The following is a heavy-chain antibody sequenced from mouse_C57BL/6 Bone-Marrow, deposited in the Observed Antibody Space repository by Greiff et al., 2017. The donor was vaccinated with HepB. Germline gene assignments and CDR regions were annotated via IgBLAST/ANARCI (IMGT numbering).Heavy chain of an antibody. J-gene: IGHJ4*01. V-gene: IGHV5-6*01. CDR2: ISSGGSYT. CDR3: ASESPPPTWDAMDY. Sequence: EVMLVESGGDLVKPGGSLKLSCAASGFTFGSYGMSWVRQTPDKRLEWVATISSGGSYTYYPYSVKGRFTISRDNAKNNLYLQMSSLKSEDTAMYDCASESPPPTWDAMDYWGQGTSVTVSS. CDR1: GFTFGSYG.